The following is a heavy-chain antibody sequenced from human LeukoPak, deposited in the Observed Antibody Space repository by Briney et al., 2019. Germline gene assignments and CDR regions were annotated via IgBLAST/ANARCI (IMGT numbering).Heavy chain of an antibody. D-gene: IGHD6-25*01. Sequence: PGGSLRLSCAASGFTFSNYWMSWVRQAPGKGLEWVANIKQDVSEKYSVDSVKGRFTISRDNAKNSLYLQMNSLRAEDTAVYFCARRAANAFDIWGQGTMVTVSS. CDR2: IKQDVSEK. J-gene: IGHJ3*02. CDR3: ARRAANAFDI. V-gene: IGHV3-7*01. CDR1: GFTFSNYW.